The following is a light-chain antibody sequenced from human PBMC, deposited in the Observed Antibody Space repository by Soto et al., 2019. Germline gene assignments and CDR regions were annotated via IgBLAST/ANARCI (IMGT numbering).Light chain of an antibody. V-gene: IGKV1-33*01. CDR3: QQYDNLPFA. CDR2: DAS. J-gene: IGKJ3*01. CDR1: QDISNY. Sequence: DIQMTQSPSSLSASVGDRVTITCQASQDISNYLNWYQQKPGKAPKLLIYDASNLETGVPSRFSGSRSGTDFTVTISCLHPEDIATYYCQQYDNLPFAFGPGAKVDI.